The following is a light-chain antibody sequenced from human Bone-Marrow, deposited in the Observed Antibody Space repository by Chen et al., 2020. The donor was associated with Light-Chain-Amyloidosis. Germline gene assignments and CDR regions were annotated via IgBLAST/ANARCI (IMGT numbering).Light chain of an antibody. J-gene: IGLJ2*01. CDR3: QSADSSGTYEVI. V-gene: IGLV3-25*03. Sequence: SYELTQPPSVSVSPGQTARITCSGDDLPTKYAYWYQQKPGQAPVLVIHRDTERPSGISERFSGSSSGTTATLTISGVRAEDEDDYHSQSADSSGTYEVIFGGGTKLTVL. CDR2: RDT. CDR1: DLPTKY.